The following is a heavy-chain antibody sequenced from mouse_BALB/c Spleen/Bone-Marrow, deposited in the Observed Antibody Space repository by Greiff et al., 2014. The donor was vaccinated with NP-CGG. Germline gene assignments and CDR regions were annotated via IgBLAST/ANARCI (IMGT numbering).Heavy chain of an antibody. D-gene: IGHD4-1*01. CDR2: IYPGNNDA. CDR1: GYTFTNYW. CDR3: ARNWDWVFAY. V-gene: IGHV1-5*01. Sequence: DVKLQESGTVLARPGASLRMSCKASGYTFTNYWINWIKQRPGQGLEWIGAIYPGNNDAKYTQKFKAKAKLTAVTSTSTADMELSSLTNEDSAVYYCARNWDWVFAYCGQGTLVTVSA. J-gene: IGHJ3*01.